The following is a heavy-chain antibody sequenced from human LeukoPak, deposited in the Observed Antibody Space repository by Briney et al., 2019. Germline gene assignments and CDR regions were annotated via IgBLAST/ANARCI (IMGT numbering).Heavy chain of an antibody. CDR3: ARGGVLRFLEWLPVAPEGFDP. V-gene: IGHV4-34*01. CDR1: GGSFSGSY. D-gene: IGHD3-3*01. J-gene: IGHJ5*02. CDR2: INHSGST. Sequence: SETLSLTCAVYGGSFSGSYWSWIRKPPGKGLEGMGEINHSGSTNYNPSLKSRVTISVDTSKNQFSLKLSSVTAADTAVYYCARGGVLRFLEWLPVAPEGFDPWGQGTLVTVSS.